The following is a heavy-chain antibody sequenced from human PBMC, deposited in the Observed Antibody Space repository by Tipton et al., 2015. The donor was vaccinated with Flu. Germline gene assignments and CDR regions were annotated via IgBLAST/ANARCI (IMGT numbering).Heavy chain of an antibody. J-gene: IGHJ5*01. CDR1: GFTFSTYA. CDR2: IGGRGNST. D-gene: IGHD4-17*01. CDR3: ANFDGAP. Sequence: SLRLSCAASGFTFSTYAMSWVRQAPGRGLEWISAIGGRGNSTYYADSVKGRFTISRDNSKNTMNLQMNSLRVEDTAVYYCANFDGAPWGQGTLVTASS. V-gene: IGHV3-23*01.